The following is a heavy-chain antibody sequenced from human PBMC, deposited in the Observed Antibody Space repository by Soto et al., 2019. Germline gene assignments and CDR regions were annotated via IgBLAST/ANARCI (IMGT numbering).Heavy chain of an antibody. CDR2: INHSGST. J-gene: IGHJ4*02. V-gene: IGHV4-34*01. CDR3: ARVARSRYFDWSSTFDY. Sequence: SSETLSLTCAVYGGSFSGYYWSWIRQPPGKGLEWIGEINHSGSTNYNPSLKSRVTISVDTSKNQFSLKLSSVTAADTAVYYCARVARSRYFDWSSTFDYWGQGTLVTVS. D-gene: IGHD3-9*01. CDR1: GGSFSGYY.